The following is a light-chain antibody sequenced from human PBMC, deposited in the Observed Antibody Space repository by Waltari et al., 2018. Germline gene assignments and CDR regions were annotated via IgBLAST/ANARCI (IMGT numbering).Light chain of an antibody. J-gene: IGLJ1*01. V-gene: IGLV2-8*01. CDR3: CSYAGSDHFYV. CDR2: EVT. Sequence: QSALTQPPSASGSPGQSVTISCTGPSSDIGNSDQVSWYQQPPGTAPKLIIHEVTKRPSGVPDRFSGSKSGNTASLTVSGLQAEDEAEYYCCSYAGSDHFYVFGTGTHVTVL. CDR1: SSDIGNSDQ.